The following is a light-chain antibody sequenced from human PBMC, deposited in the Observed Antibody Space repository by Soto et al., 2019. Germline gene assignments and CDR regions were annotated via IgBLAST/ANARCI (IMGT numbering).Light chain of an antibody. CDR1: QSVSSN. V-gene: IGKV3-15*01. J-gene: IGKJ5*01. Sequence: EIVMTQSPATLSVSPGERATLSCRASQSVSSNLAWYQQKPGQAPRLLIYRASTRATGIPARFSGSGSGTEFTLTISSLQSEDFAVYYCQQYNNWFPFTFGQGTRLEIK. CDR3: QQYNNWFPFT. CDR2: RAS.